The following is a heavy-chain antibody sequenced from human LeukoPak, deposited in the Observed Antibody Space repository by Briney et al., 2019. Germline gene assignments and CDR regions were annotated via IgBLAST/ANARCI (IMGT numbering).Heavy chain of an antibody. CDR2: IYYSGST. CDR3: AREYYDSSGYYYSYFDY. CDR1: GGSISSYY. V-gene: IGHV4-59*12. Sequence: SETLSLTCTVSGGSISSYYWSWIRQPPGKGLEWIGYIYYSGSTNYNPSLKSRVTISVDTSKNQFSLKLSSVTAADTAVYYCAREYYDSSGYYYSYFDYWGQGTLVTVSS. D-gene: IGHD3-22*01. J-gene: IGHJ4*02.